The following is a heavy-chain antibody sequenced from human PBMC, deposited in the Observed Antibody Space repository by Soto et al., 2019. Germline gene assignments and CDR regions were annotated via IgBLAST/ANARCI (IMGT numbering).Heavy chain of an antibody. CDR1: GFNISSYA. D-gene: IGHD3-10*01. J-gene: IGHJ5*02. V-gene: IGHV3-53*01. CDR2: IYSGGSS. CDR3: ARLGPYGSESYSFRYNRFDP. Sequence: GGSMILSCAASGFNISSYAMRWVSQAPGKGLEWVSVIYSGGSSYYAVSVQGRFTISRDNSKNTVYLQMNSLRGEDTAMYYCARLGPYGSESYSFRYNRFDPWGQGTQVTVSS.